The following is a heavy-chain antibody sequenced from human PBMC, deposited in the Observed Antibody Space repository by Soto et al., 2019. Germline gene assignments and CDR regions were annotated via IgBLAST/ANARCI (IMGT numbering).Heavy chain of an antibody. D-gene: IGHD1-26*01. CDR3: ARQEGGSYYPYYYGMDV. CDR1: GGSISSYY. Sequence: KPSETLSLTCTVSGGSISSYYWSWIRQPPGKGLEWIGYIYYSGSTNYNPSLKSRVTISVDTSKNQFSLKLSSVTAADTAVYYCARQEGGSYYPYYYGMDVWGQGTTVTVSS. V-gene: IGHV4-59*01. J-gene: IGHJ6*02. CDR2: IYYSGST.